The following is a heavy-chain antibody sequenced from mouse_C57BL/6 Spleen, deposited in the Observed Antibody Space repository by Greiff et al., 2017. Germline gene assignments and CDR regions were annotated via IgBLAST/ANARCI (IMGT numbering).Heavy chain of an antibody. CDR3: ARRYGNYWYFDV. V-gene: IGHV1-50*01. Sequence: QVHVKQPGAELVKPGASVKLSCKASGYTFTSYWMQWVKQRPGQGLEWIGEIDPSDSYTNYNQKFKGKATLTVDTSSSTAYTQLSSLTSEDSAVYYCARRYGNYWYFDVWGTGTTRTVSS. D-gene: IGHD2-1*01. CDR1: GYTFTSYW. CDR2: IDPSDSYT. J-gene: IGHJ1*03.